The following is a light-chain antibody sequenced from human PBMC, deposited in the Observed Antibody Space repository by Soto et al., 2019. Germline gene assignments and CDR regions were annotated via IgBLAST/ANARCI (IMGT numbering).Light chain of an antibody. CDR2: GAS. J-gene: IGKJ4*01. Sequence: EIVLTQSPATLSLSPGERATLSCRASQSVSSSYLAWYQQKHGQAPRILIYGASSRDTGIPDRFSGSGSGTDFTLTISRLEPEDFAVYYCQQYGSSPLTFGGGTKVDIK. CDR3: QQYGSSPLT. CDR1: QSVSSSY. V-gene: IGKV3-20*01.